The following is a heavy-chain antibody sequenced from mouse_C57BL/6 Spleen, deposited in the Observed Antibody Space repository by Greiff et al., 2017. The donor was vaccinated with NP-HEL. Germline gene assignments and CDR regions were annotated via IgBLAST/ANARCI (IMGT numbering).Heavy chain of an antibody. CDR3: ARQGSSCYDYCDY. CDR1: GYTFTSYW. V-gene: IGHV1-61*01. D-gene: IGHD3-2*02. Sequence: VKLQQPGAELVRPGSSVKLSCKASGYTFTSYWRAGVKQRPGQGLEWIGNIYPSDSETHYNQKFKDKATLTVDNSSSTAYMQLSSLTSADSAVYYCARQGSSCYDYCDYWGQAPLSQSPQ. CDR2: IYPSDSET. J-gene: IGHJ2*01.